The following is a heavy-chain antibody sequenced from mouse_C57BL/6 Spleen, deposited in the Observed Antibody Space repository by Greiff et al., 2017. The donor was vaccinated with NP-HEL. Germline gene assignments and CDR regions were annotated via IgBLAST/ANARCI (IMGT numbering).Heavy chain of an antibody. J-gene: IGHJ4*01. CDR2: IWSGGST. V-gene: IGHV2-4*01. CDR3: AKIYYSKGYGMDY. D-gene: IGHD2-5*01. Sequence: VKLVESGPGLVQPSQSLSITCTVSGFSLTSYGVHWVRQPPGKGLEWLGVIWSGGSTDYNAAFISRLSISKDNSKSQVFFKMNSLQADDTAIYYCAKIYYSKGYGMDYWGQGTSVTVSS. CDR1: GFSLTSYG.